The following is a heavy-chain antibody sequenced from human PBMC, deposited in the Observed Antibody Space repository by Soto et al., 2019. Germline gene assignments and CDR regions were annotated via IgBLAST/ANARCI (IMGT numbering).Heavy chain of an antibody. Sequence: EVQLVESGGGLVQPGRSLRLSCAASGFTFDDYAMHWVRQVPGKGLEWVSGINWNSGSIGYGDSVKGRFGISRDNAKNSLHLQMNSLSAEDTAFYYCVKDESINWYSGHFRHWGQGTVVTVSS. CDR1: GFTFDDYA. CDR3: VKDESINWYSGHFRH. V-gene: IGHV3-9*01. CDR2: INWNSGSI. J-gene: IGHJ1*01. D-gene: IGHD6-13*01.